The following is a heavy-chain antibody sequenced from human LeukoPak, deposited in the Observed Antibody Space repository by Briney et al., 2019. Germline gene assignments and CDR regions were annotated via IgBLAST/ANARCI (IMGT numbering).Heavy chain of an antibody. CDR2: INHRGGT. V-gene: IGHV4-34*01. J-gene: IGHJ3*02. CDR3: VRELAVARAAFDM. CDR1: GGSFSGYY. Sequence: SETLSLTCAVYGGSFSGYYWSWIRQPPGKGLEWIGEINHRGGTNYNPSPKSRVSISVDTSKNQFSLNLRSVTAADTAVYYCVRELAVARAAFDMWGQGTMVTVSS. D-gene: IGHD6-19*01.